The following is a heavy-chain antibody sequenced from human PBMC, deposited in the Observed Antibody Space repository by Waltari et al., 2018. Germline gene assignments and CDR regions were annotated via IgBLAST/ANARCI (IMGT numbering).Heavy chain of an antibody. CDR3: TKNSGWDSDS. CDR1: GFTFSDDW. D-gene: IGHD6-19*01. J-gene: IGHJ5*01. CDR2: INEDGSEK. Sequence: EVQVVESGGDLVQPGGSLRRSCAASGFTFSDDWMTWVRQTPGKGLEWVANINEDGSEKHYVDSVRGRFTISRDNAKNSVYLQMTNLRGEDTAIYYCTKNSGWDSDSWGQGTLVTVSS. V-gene: IGHV3-7*01.